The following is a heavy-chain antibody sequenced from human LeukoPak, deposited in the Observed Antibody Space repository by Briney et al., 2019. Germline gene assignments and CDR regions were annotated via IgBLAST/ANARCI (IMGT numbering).Heavy chain of an antibody. D-gene: IGHD2-2*03. J-gene: IGHJ4*02. CDR2: INPNSGGT. CDR1: GYTFTGYY. CDR3: ARDLDIVVVPAAKDDY. V-gene: IGHV1-2*02. Sequence: ASVKVSCKASGYTFTGYYMHWVRQAPGQELEWMGWINPNSGGTNYAQKFQGRVTMTRDTSIGTAYMELSRLRSDDTAVYYCARDLDIVVVPAAKDDYWGQGTLVTVSS.